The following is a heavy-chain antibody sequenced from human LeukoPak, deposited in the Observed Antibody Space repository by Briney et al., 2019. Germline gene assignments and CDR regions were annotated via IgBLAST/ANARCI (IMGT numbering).Heavy chain of an antibody. Sequence: GGSLRLSCAASGFTFSSYWMHWVRQAPGKGLVWVSRINSDGSSTSYADSVKGRFTISRDNSKNTLYLQMNSLRAEDTAVYYCAKDHAAATQYYFDYWGQGTLVTVSS. CDR1: GFTFSSYW. D-gene: IGHD2-15*01. J-gene: IGHJ4*02. V-gene: IGHV3-74*01. CDR3: AKDHAAATQYYFDY. CDR2: INSDGSST.